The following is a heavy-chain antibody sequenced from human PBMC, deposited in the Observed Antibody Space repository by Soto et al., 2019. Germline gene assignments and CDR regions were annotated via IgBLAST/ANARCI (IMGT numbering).Heavy chain of an antibody. CDR1: GGSISSYY. D-gene: IGHD5-12*01. CDR2: IYYSGST. J-gene: IGHJ6*02. CDR3: ARDGGWDGYNYYYYGMDV. Sequence: SETLSLTCTVSGGSISSYYWSWIRQPPGKGLEWIGYIYYSGSTNYNPSLKSRVTISVDTSKNQFSLKLSSVTAADTAVYYCARDGGWDGYNYYYYGMDVWGQGTTVTVSS. V-gene: IGHV4-59*01.